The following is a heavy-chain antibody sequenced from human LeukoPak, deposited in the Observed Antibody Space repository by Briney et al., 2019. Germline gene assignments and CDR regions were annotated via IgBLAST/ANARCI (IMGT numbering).Heavy chain of an antibody. CDR2: ISGSGGST. D-gene: IGHD5-18*01. J-gene: IGHJ3*01. Sequence: GGSLRLSCAASGFTFSSYAMSWVSQAPGKGLGWVSAISGSGGSTYYADSVKGRFTIPRDNSKNTLYLQMNSLRAEDTAVYYCAKDYYTAMVFRAFDVWGQGTMVTVSS. V-gene: IGHV3-23*01. CDR1: GFTFSSYA. CDR3: AKDYYTAMVFRAFDV.